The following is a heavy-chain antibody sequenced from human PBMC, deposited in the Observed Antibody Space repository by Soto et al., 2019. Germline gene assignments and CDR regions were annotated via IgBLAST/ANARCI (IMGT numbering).Heavy chain of an antibody. D-gene: IGHD6-19*01. J-gene: IGHJ3*02. CDR1: GYTLTELS. V-gene: IGHV1-24*01. CDR2: FDPEDGET. CDR3: ATPLYSSGSAGSAFDI. Sequence: ASVKVSCKVSGYTLTELSMHWVRQAPGKGLEWMGGFDPEDGETIYAQKFQGRVTMTEDTSTDTAYVELSSLRSEDTAVYYCATPLYSSGSAGSAFDIWGQGTMVTVSS.